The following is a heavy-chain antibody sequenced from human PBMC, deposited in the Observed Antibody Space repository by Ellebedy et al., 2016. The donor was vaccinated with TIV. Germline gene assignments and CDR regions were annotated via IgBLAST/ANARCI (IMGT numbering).Heavy chain of an antibody. CDR3: ARWPSGDAPLDY. CDR1: GFTFSDYY. V-gene: IGHV3-11*04. D-gene: IGHD4-17*01. J-gene: IGHJ4*02. Sequence: GGSLRLSCAASGFTFSDYYMSWIRQAPGKGLEWVAYISYTSNTIAYADSVKGRFTISRDNSKNTLYLQMNSLRVEDTAVYYCARWPSGDAPLDYWGQGTLVTVSS. CDR2: ISYTSNTI.